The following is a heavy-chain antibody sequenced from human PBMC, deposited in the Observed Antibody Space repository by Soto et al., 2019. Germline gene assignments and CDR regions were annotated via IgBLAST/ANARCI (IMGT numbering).Heavy chain of an antibody. CDR2: IIPIFGTA. CDR1: GGTFSSYA. Sequence: SVKVSCKASGGTFSSYAISWARQAPGQGLEWMGGIIPIFGTANYAQKFQGRVTITADKSTSTAYMELSSLRSEDTAVYYCARESYYDSSGYYYYFDYWGQGTLVTDSS. CDR3: ARESYYDSSGYYYYFDY. V-gene: IGHV1-69*06. J-gene: IGHJ4*02. D-gene: IGHD3-22*01.